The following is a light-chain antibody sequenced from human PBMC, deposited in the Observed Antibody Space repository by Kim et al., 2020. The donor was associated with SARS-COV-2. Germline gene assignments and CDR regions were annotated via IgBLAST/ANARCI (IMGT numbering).Light chain of an antibody. J-gene: IGLJ3*02. V-gene: IGLV1-47*02. CDR2: GNS. Sequence: QSVLTQPASASGTPGQRVTISCSGSSCNIGSNFVYWYRQLPGTAPTLLIYGNSQRPSGVPARCSGSHSGTSASLVISGLRSEDEADYYCAAWDDSLSAWVFGGGTQVTVL. CDR1: SCNIGSNF. CDR3: AAWDDSLSAWV.